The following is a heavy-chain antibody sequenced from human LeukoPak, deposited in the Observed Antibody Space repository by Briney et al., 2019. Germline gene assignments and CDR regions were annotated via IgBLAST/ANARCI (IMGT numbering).Heavy chain of an antibody. CDR2: SNHSGGT. D-gene: IGHD3-10*01. CDR1: GGSFSGYY. Sequence: SETLSLTCAFYGGSFSGYYWSWIRQPPGKGLEWIGESNHSGGTNYNPSFKSRVTISVDTSKIQFSLTLSSVTAADTAVYYCARGRPRLGRVYFDSWGQGTLVTVSS. J-gene: IGHJ4*02. CDR3: ARGRPRLGRVYFDS. V-gene: IGHV4-34*01.